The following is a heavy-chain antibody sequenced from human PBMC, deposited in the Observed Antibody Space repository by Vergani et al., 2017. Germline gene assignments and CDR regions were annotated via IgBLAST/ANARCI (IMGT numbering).Heavy chain of an antibody. V-gene: IGHV1-46*01. CDR3: ARVYCSGGSGYSGVYCMDV. CDR2: INPSGSST. J-gene: IGHJ6*03. Sequence: QVQLVQSGAEVKKPGASVKVSCKASGYTFTGYYMHWVRQAPGQGLEWMGIINPSGSSTSYAQKFQGRVTMTRDTYTSTVYMELSSLRSEDTAVYYCARVYCSGGSGYSGVYCMDVWGKGTSVTVSS. CDR1: GYTFTGYY. D-gene: IGHD2-15*01.